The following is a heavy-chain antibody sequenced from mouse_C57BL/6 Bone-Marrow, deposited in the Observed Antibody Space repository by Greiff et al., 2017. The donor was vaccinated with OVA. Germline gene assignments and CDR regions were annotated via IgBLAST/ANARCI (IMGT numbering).Heavy chain of an antibody. J-gene: IGHJ4*01. CDR3: ANLGAMDY. CDR2: INPNNGGT. CDR1: GYTFTDYY. Sequence: EVQLQQSGPELVKPGASVKISCKASGYTFTDYYMNWVKQSHGKSLEWIGDINPNNGGTSYNQKFKGKATLTVDKSSSTAYMELRSLTSEDSAVYYCANLGAMDYWGQGTSVTVSS. V-gene: IGHV1-26*01.